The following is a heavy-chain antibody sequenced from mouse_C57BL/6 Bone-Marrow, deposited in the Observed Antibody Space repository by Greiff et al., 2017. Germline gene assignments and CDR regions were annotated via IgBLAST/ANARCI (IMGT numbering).Heavy chain of an antibody. CDR1: GFTFSDYY. V-gene: IGHV5-16*01. CDR2: INYDGSST. Sequence: EVQVVESEGGLVQPGSSMKLSCTASGFTFSDYYMAWVRQVPEKGLEWVANINYDGSSTYYLDSLKSRFIISRDNAKNILYLQMSSLKSEDTATXYCARDGDYGYAMDYWGQGTSVTVSS. J-gene: IGHJ4*01. D-gene: IGHD2-4*01. CDR3: ARDGDYGYAMDY.